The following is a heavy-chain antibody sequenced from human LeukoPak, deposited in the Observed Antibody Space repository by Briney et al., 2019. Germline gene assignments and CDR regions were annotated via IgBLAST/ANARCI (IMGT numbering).Heavy chain of an antibody. V-gene: IGHV1-69*13. J-gene: IGHJ4*02. Sequence: VASVKVSCKASGGTFSSYAISWVRQAPGQGLEWMGKIIPVSQTINYAQKFQGRVTITADESATTVYMDLNNLKSDDTAVYYCARAWSGNYWPHFDHWGQGTLVTVSS. CDR1: GGTFSSYA. D-gene: IGHD1-26*01. CDR3: ARAWSGNYWPHFDH. CDR2: IIPVSQTI.